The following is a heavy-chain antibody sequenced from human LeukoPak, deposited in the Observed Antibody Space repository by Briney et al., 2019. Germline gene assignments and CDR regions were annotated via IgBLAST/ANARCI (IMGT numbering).Heavy chain of an antibody. J-gene: IGHJ3*02. V-gene: IGHV3-48*04. CDR2: ISYSGDTI. CDR3: AKEGGI. D-gene: IGHD3-16*01. Sequence: GGSLRLSCAASGFTFSSYSMNWVRQAPGKGLEWVSYISYSGDTIYYADSVKGRFTISRDNSKNSLYLQMNSLRTEDTALYYRAKEGGIWGQGTMVTVSS. CDR1: GFTFSSYS.